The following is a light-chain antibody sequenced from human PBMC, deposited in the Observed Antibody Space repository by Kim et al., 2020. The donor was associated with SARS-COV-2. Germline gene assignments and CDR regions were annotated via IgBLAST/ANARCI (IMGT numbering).Light chain of an antibody. CDR3: QQYNNWPPLT. CDR1: QSVGRN. J-gene: IGKJ3*01. V-gene: IGKV3-15*01. CDR2: GAS. Sequence: SPGDSATLSCRASQSVGRNFACYQQKPGQAPRLVIYGASTRATGVPARFSGSGYGTEFTLTISSLQSEDFAVYYCQQYNNWPPLTFGPGTKVDIK.